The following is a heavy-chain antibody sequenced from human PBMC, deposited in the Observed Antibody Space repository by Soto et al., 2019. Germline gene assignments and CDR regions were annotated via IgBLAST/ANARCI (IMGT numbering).Heavy chain of an antibody. V-gene: IGHV1-18*04. CDR3: ARDAPYYYDSSAPAGAFDI. CDR2: ISAYNGNT. J-gene: IGHJ3*02. D-gene: IGHD3-22*01. CDR1: GYTFTSYG. Sequence: ASVKVSCKASGYTFTSYGISWVRQAPGQGREWMGWISAYNGNTNYAQKLQGRVTMTTDTSTSTAYMELRSLRSDDTAVYYCARDAPYYYDSSAPAGAFDIWGQGTMVTVSS.